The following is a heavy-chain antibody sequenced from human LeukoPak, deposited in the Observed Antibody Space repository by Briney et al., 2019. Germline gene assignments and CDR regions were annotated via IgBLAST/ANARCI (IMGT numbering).Heavy chain of an antibody. CDR3: ARGPHGEKDAFDI. J-gene: IGHJ3*02. CDR1: GGSFSDYY. Sequence: SETLSLTCAVYGGSFSDYYWSWIRQPPGRGLGWIGEINHSGSTNYNPSLKSRVTISVDTSKNQFSLKLSSVTAADTAVYYCARGPHGEKDAFDIWGQGTMVTVSS. CDR2: INHSGST. D-gene: IGHD3-10*01. V-gene: IGHV4-34*01.